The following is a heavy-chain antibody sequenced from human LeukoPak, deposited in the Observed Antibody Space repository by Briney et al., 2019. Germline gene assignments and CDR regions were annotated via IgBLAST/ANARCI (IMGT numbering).Heavy chain of an antibody. Sequence: GGSLRLSCAASGFTFSSYGMHWVRQASGKGLEWVGRIRSRTNDYATTYAASVKDRFTISREDSRNTAYLQMNSLKTEDTAVYYCTRHVASGGSXIDYWGRXXLVTVSS. CDR2: IRSRTNDYAT. J-gene: IGHJ4*01. D-gene: IGHD3-10*01. CDR1: GFTFSSYG. V-gene: IGHV3-73*01. CDR3: TRHVASGGSXIDY.